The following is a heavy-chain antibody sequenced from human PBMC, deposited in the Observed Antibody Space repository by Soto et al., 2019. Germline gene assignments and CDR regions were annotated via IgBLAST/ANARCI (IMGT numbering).Heavy chain of an antibody. CDR3: ARLGYCSSTSCSFDY. CDR2: IYYSGST. J-gene: IGHJ4*02. CDR1: GGSISSSSYY. Sequence: QLQLQESGPGLVKPSETLSLTCTVSGGSISSSSYYWGWIRQPPGKGLEWIGSIYYSGSTYYNPSLKSRVTISVDTSKNQFSLKLSSVTAADTAVYYCARLGYCSSTSCSFDYWGQGTLVTVSS. V-gene: IGHV4-39*01. D-gene: IGHD2-2*01.